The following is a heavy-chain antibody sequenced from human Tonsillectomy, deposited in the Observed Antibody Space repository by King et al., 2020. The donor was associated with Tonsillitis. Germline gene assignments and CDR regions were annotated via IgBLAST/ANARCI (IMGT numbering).Heavy chain of an antibody. CDR2: IKGKTQSYAT. CDR3: TRLRDYGDYRFDP. Sequence: QLVQSGGGLVQPGGSLKLSCAASGFTFSGSAIHWVRQASGKGLEWVGRIKGKTQSYATAYAASVKGRFTISRDDSDNTAYLQMNSLQTEDTAVYYCTRLRDYGDYRFDPWGQGTLVTVAS. CDR1: GFTFSGSA. V-gene: IGHV3-73*01. D-gene: IGHD4-17*01. J-gene: IGHJ5*02.